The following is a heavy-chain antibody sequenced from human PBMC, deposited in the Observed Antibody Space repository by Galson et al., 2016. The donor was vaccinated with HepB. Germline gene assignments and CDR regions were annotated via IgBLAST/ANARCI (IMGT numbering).Heavy chain of an antibody. Sequence: SLRLSCAASGLSFNDYWLGWVRQGPGKGLEWVANIEKDGSEKNYVDSVKGRFSISRDNAKNSLYPQMNSLRVEDTAVYYCASNYDFWNGDYWGQGALVTVSS. CDR1: GLSFNDYW. CDR2: IEKDGSEK. D-gene: IGHD3-3*01. V-gene: IGHV3-7*03. J-gene: IGHJ4*02. CDR3: ASNYDFWNGDY.